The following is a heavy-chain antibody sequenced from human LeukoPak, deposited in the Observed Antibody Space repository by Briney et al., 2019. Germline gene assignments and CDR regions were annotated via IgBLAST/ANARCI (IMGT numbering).Heavy chain of an antibody. CDR3: ARGSEKNDY. Sequence: SETLSLTCAVYGGSSSGYYWSWIRHPPGKGLEWIGEINHSGSTNYNPSLKSRVTISVDTSKNQFSLKLSSVTAADTAVYYCARGSEKNDYWGQGTLVTVSS. J-gene: IGHJ4*02. CDR2: INHSGST. D-gene: IGHD1-14*01. CDR1: GGSSSGYY. V-gene: IGHV4-34*01.